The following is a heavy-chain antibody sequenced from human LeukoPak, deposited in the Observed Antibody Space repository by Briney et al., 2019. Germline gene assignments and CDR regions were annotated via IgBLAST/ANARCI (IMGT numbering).Heavy chain of an antibody. J-gene: IGHJ5*02. D-gene: IGHD2-21*02. V-gene: IGHV4-30-4*08. CDR1: DGSINSGDYY. CDR2: VYHRGST. Sequence: PSQTLSLTCSVSDGSINSGDYYWSWIRQPPGKGLEWIGRVYHRGSTVFNPSLKSRVSLSVDTSKNEFSLRMTSVSAADTAVYYCARDYCAGGACFGRWFDPWGQGTLVTVSS. CDR3: ARDYCAGGACFGRWFDP.